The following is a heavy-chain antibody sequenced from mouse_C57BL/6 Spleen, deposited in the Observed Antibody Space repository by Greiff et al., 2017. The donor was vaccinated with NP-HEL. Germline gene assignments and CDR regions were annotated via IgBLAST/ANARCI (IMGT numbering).Heavy chain of an antibody. CDR3: ARLRTAQAFDY. Sequence: VQLQQPGAELVRPGSSVKLSCKASGYTFTSYWMHWVKQRPIQGLEWIGNIDPSDSETHYNQKFKDKATLTVDKSSSTAYMQLSSLTSEDSAVYYCARLRTAQAFDYWGQGTTLTVSS. D-gene: IGHD3-2*02. CDR1: GYTFTSYW. V-gene: IGHV1-52*01. J-gene: IGHJ2*01. CDR2: IDPSDSET.